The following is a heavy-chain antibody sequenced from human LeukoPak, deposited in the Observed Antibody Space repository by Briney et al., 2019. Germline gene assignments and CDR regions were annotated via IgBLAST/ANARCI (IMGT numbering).Heavy chain of an antibody. CDR2: IYYSGST. J-gene: IGHJ4*02. D-gene: IGHD2-2*01. Sequence: SETLSLTCTVSGGSISSGDYYWSWIRQPPGKGLEWMGYIYYSGSTYDNPSLKSRVTISVDTSKNQFSLKLSSVTAADTAVYYCARGHLLGYCSSTNCYGWFDYWGQGTLVTVSS. V-gene: IGHV4-30-4*08. CDR1: GGSISSGDYY. CDR3: ARGHLLGYCSSTNCYGWFDY.